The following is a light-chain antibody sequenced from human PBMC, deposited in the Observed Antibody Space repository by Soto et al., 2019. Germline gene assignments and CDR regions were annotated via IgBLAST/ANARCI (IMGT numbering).Light chain of an antibody. CDR2: QAP. V-gene: IGKV1-5*03. CDR1: QTLRTW. J-gene: IGKJ1*01. CDR3: QQYDNYPRT. Sequence: MQTTQSPSTRSGSVGGRGTSTCRASQTLRTWSAWSQQKTGKAPTLLIYQAPPLQSGVPSPFSGSGSGTEFPLTISDLQPDDFATSSSQQYDNYPRTSGQAAQVDI.